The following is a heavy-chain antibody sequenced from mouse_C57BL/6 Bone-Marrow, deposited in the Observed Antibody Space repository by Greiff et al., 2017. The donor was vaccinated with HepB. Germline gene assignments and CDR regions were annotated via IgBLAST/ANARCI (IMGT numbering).Heavy chain of an antibody. CDR1: GFSFNTYA. CDR3: VRRGSAMDY. CDR2: IRSKSNNYAT. J-gene: IGHJ4*01. Sequence: EVHLVESGGGLVQPKGSLKLSCAASGFSFNTYAMNWVRQAPGKGLEWVARIRSKSNNYATYYADSVKDRFTISRDDSESMLYLQMNNLKTEDTAMYYCVRRGSAMDYWGQGTSVTVPS. V-gene: IGHV10-1*01.